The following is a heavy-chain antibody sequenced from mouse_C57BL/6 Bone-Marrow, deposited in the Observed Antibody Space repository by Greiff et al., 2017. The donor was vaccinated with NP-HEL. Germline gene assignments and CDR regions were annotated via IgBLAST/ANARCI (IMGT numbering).Heavy chain of an antibody. CDR1: GYTFTDYE. J-gene: IGHJ2*01. Sequence: QVQLQHSGAELVRPGASVTLSCKASGYTFTDYEMHWVKQTPVHGLEWIGAIDPETGGTAYNQKFKGKAILTADKSSSTAYMELRSLTSEDSAVYYCTRGKGNFDYWGQGTTLTVSS. CDR3: TRGKGNFDY. V-gene: IGHV1-15*01. CDR2: IDPETGGT.